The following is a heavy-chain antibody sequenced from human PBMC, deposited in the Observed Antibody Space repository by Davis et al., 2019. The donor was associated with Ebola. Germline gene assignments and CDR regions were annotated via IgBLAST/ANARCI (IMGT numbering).Heavy chain of an antibody. CDR3: SSWVAAADNDY. J-gene: IGHJ4*02. CDR1: GFSFSGSA. V-gene: IGHV3-73*01. Sequence: PGGSLRLSCAASGFSFSGSAMHWVRQASGKGLEWVGRIRSKAESYATAYAASVKGRFTISSDDSKNTAYLQMNSLKTEDTAVYYCSSWVAAADNDYWGQGTLVTVSS. CDR2: IRSKAESYAT. D-gene: IGHD6-13*01.